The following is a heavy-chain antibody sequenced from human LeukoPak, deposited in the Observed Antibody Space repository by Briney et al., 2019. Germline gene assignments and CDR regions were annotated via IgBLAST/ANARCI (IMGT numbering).Heavy chain of an antibody. D-gene: IGHD3-22*01. V-gene: IGHV3-11*01. CDR1: VFTFSDYY. CDR3: ARGGSYYYDSSGELDY. CDR2: ISSSGSTI. J-gene: IGHJ4*02. Sequence: GGSLRLSCAASVFTFSDYYMSWIRQAPGRGLEWVSYISSSGSTIYYADSVKGRFTISRDNAMNSLYLQMNSLRAEDTAVYYCARGGSYYYDSSGELDYWGQGTLVTVSS.